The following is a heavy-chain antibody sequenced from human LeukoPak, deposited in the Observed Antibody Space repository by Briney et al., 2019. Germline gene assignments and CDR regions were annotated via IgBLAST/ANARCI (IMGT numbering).Heavy chain of an antibody. V-gene: IGHV3-20*04. Sequence: RPGGSLRLSCAASGFTFDDYGMSWVRQAPGKGLEWVSGINWNGGSTGYVDSVKGRFTISRDNAKNSLYLQMSSLRVEDTALYYCARDLRIAVSGYFDSWGQGTLVSVST. CDR1: GFTFDDYG. CDR2: INWNGGST. CDR3: ARDLRIAVSGYFDS. J-gene: IGHJ4*02. D-gene: IGHD6-19*01.